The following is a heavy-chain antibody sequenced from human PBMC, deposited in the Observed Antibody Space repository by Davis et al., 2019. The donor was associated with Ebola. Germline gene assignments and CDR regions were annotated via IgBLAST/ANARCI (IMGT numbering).Heavy chain of an antibody. Sequence: PGGSLRLSCAASGFTFSSYAMHWVRQAPGKGLEWVAVISYDGSNKYYADSVKGRFTISRDNSKNTLYLQMNSLRAEDTAVYYCARDYLGSYGPYWFDPWGQGTLVTVSS. V-gene: IGHV3-30-3*01. J-gene: IGHJ5*02. CDR1: GFTFSSYA. CDR3: ARDYLGSYGPYWFDP. CDR2: ISYDGSNK. D-gene: IGHD1-26*01.